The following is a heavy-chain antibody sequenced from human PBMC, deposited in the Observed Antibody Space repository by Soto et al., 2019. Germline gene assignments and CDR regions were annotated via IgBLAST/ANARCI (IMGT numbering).Heavy chain of an antibody. CDR3: ARDLGYYDSDGYSDY. V-gene: IGHV3-11*01. Sequence: SLRLSCAASGFTFSDYYMSWIRHSPGKGLEWVSYISSSDSIISYADSVKGRFTISRDSAKNSLYLQMNSLRAEDTAVYYCARDLGYYDSDGYSDYWGQGTLVTVSS. D-gene: IGHD3-22*01. CDR1: GFTFSDYY. J-gene: IGHJ4*02. CDR2: ISSSDSII.